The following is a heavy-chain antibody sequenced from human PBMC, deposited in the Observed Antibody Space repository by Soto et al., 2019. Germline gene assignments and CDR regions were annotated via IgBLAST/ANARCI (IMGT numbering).Heavy chain of an antibody. CDR2: IYWDDDK. J-gene: IGHJ5*02. V-gene: IGHV2-5*02. CDR1: GFSLSTSGVG. Sequence: QITLKESGPTLVKPTQTLTLTCTLSGFSLSTSGVGVGWIRQPPGKALEWLTLIYWDDDKRYSPSLKSRLTITKDTXXNXVXXTLTNLDPADTATYYCALRRGYCSGGSCYSSWFDPWGQGTLVTVSS. D-gene: IGHD2-15*01. CDR3: ALRRGYCSGGSCYSSWFDP.